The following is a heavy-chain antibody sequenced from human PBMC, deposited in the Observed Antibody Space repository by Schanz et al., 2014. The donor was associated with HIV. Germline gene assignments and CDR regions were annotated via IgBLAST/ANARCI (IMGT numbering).Heavy chain of an antibody. D-gene: IGHD3-10*01. V-gene: IGHV3-23*01. CDR3: GTYNYGSGHDY. Sequence: EEHLLESGGDLIQPGGSLRLSCVASGFPFSNFAMSWVRQDPGRGLEWVSAISTGGERTFYADSVKGRFTISRDNSKNTLHLQMNSLRAEDTAIYHCGTYNYGSGHDYWGQGTLVTVSS. J-gene: IGHJ4*02. CDR2: ISTGGERT. CDR1: GFPFSNFA.